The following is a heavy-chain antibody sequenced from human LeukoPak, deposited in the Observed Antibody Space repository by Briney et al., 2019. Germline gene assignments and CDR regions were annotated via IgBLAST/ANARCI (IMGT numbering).Heavy chain of an antibody. CDR2: ISAYNGNT. CDR3: ARGHPTYYYDSSGYYLRY. CDR1: GYTFTSYG. Sequence: ASVKVSCKASGYTFTSYGIHWVRQAPGQGLEWMGWISAYNGNTNYAQKLQGRVTMTTDTSTSTAYMELRSLRSDDTAVYYCARGHPTYYYDSSGYYLRYWGQGTLVTVSS. D-gene: IGHD3-22*01. J-gene: IGHJ4*02. V-gene: IGHV1-18*01.